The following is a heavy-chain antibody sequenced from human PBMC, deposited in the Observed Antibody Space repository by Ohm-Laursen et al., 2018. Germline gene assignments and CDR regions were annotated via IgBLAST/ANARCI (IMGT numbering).Heavy chain of an antibody. Sequence: GSLRLSCSASEFNFNTYAMSWVRQAPGKGLEWVSAISGSGGSTYYADSVKGRFTISRDNSKNTLYLQMNSLRAEDTAVYYCAKGESSSSWYYFDYWGQGTLVTVSS. CDR2: ISGSGGST. V-gene: IGHV3-23*01. CDR1: EFNFNTYA. D-gene: IGHD6-13*01. CDR3: AKGESSSSWYYFDY. J-gene: IGHJ4*02.